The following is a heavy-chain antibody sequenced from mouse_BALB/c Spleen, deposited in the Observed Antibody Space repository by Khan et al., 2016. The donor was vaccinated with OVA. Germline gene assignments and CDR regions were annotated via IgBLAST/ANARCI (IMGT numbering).Heavy chain of an antibody. J-gene: IGHJ2*01. V-gene: IGHV1-7*01. CDR2: INPSSGYT. CDR1: GYTFPTYC. CDR3: TRDRMDY. Sequence: VQLQQSGAELAKPGASVKMSCKASGYTFPTYCMHWVKLRPGQGLAWIGYINPSSGYTDYNEKFKDRATLSADSSSSTAYMQLSSLTSEDSAVYYCTRDRMDYWGQGTTLRVSA.